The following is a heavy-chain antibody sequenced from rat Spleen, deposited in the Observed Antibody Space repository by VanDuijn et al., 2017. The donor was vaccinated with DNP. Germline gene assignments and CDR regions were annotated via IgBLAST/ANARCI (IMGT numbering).Heavy chain of an antibody. CDR3: ARHTAGDYFDY. CDR1: GFTFSDYA. D-gene: IGHD4-3*01. Sequence: EVQLVESGGGLVQPGRSLKFSCAASGFTFSDYAMAWVRQAPKKGLEWVATIIYDGSSTYYRDSVKGRFTISRDNAKSTLYLQMDSLRSEDTATYYCARHTAGDYFDYWGQGVMVTVSS. CDR2: IIYDGSST. V-gene: IGHV5-17*01. J-gene: IGHJ2*01.